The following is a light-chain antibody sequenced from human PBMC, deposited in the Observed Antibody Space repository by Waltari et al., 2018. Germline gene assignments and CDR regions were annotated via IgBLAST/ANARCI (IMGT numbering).Light chain of an antibody. CDR1: QSVTNY. V-gene: IGKV3-11*01. CDR2: DAS. Sequence: DIVLTQSPATLSFSPGERATLSCRASQSVTNYLAWYQLKPGQAPRLLIYDASNRATGIPARFSGSGSGTDFTLTISNLEPEDSAVYYCQQRSKWPLTFGRGTKVEIK. CDR3: QQRSKWPLT. J-gene: IGKJ4*01.